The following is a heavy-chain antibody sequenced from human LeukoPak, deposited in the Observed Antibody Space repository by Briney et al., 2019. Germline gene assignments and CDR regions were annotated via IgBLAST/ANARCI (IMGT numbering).Heavy chain of an antibody. CDR1: GFTFSNYG. Sequence: GGSLRLSCAPSGFTFSNYGMHWVRQAPGKGLEWVAFIWYDGNNKYYGDSVKGRFTISRDSSKNTLYLQMNSLRAEDTAVYYCAKEPLLYGSGSYYFDYWGQGTLVTVSS. J-gene: IGHJ4*02. V-gene: IGHV3-30*02. CDR3: AKEPLLYGSGSYYFDY. D-gene: IGHD3-10*01. CDR2: IWYDGNNK.